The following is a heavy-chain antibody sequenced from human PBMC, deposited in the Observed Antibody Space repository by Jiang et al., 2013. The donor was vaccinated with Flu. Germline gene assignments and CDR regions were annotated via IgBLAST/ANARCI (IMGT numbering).Heavy chain of an antibody. D-gene: IGHD2-2*01. V-gene: IGHV1-69*06. CDR2: IIPLIGTP. CDR1: VGICSSCA. CDR3: SRGGRDIVVVPTTVDYYYGMDV. Sequence: KSGAEVKVSCKPSVGICSSCAFSWVRQAPGQSLEWMGGIIPLIGTPTYAQKFYDKIRITADTSTSTTYLELTNVTSKDTAKYYCSRGGRDIVVVPTTVDYYYGMDVWG. J-gene: IGHJ6*02.